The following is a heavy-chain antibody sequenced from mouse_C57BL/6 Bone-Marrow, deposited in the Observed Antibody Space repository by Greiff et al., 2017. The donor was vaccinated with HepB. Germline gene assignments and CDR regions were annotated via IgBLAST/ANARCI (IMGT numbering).Heavy chain of an antibody. CDR1: GYTFTSYW. CDR2: INPSSGYT. CDR3: ARNPPDCRLLGWYFGV. Sequence: QVQLKQSGAELAKPGASVKLSCKASGYTFTSYWMHWVKQRPGRGLDWIGYINPSSGYTKYNQKFKNKATLTADKSSSPAYMQLSSLTYEDSAVCYCARNPPDCRLLGWYFGVWGTGTTVTVSS. D-gene: IGHD2-13*01. V-gene: IGHV1-7*01. J-gene: IGHJ1*03.